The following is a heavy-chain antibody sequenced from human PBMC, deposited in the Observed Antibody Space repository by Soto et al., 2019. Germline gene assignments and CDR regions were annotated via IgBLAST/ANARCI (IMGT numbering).Heavy chain of an antibody. Sequence: ASVKVSCKASGYTFTSYGISWVRQAPGQGLEWMGWISAYNGNTNYAQKLQGRVTMTTDTSTSTAYMELRSLRSDDTAVYYCAREGITIFGVVIGAFDIWGQGTMVTVSS. CDR2: ISAYNGNT. CDR3: AREGITIFGVVIGAFDI. D-gene: IGHD3-3*01. V-gene: IGHV1-18*01. J-gene: IGHJ3*02. CDR1: GYTFTSYG.